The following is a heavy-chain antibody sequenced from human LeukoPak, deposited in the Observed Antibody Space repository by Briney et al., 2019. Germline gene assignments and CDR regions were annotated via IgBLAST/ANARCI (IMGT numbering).Heavy chain of an antibody. V-gene: IGHV3-21*05. CDR3: ARSKRGYPYYFEY. CDR1: GFIFSNYG. CDR2: ISSSSGYT. Sequence: NPGGSLRLSCAASGFIFSNYGMHWVRQAPGKGLEWVSYISSSSGYTNYADSVKGRFTISRDNAKNSLYLQMDSLRAEDTAVYYCARSKRGYPYYFEYWGQGTLVTVSS. J-gene: IGHJ4*02. D-gene: IGHD1-1*01.